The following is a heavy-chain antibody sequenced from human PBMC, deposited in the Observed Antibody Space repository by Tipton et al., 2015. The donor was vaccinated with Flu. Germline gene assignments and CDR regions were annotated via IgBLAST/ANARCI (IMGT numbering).Heavy chain of an antibody. Sequence: QVQLVQSGAEVKKPGSSVKVSCKASGGTFSSYAISWVRQAPGQGLEWMGRIIPILGIANYAQKFQGRVTITADESTSTAYMELSSLRSEDTAVYYCARGWSGYQTPYYYYYGMDVWGQGTTVTVSS. V-gene: IGHV1-69*04. D-gene: IGHD3-3*01. CDR2: IIPILGIA. J-gene: IGHJ6*02. CDR3: ARGWSGYQTPYYYYYGMDV. CDR1: GGTFSSYA.